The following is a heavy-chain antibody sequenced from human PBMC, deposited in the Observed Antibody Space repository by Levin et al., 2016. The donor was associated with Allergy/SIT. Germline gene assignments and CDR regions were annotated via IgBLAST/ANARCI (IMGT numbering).Heavy chain of an antibody. Sequence: GGSLRLSCAASGFTFSSYAMSWVRQAPGKGLEWVSAISGSGGSTYYADSVKGRFTISRDNSKNTLYLQMNSLRAEDTAVYYCAKGGFGELLHYYYGMDVWGQGTTVTVSS. CDR3: AKGGFGELLHYYYGMDV. J-gene: IGHJ6*02. V-gene: IGHV3-23*01. D-gene: IGHD3-10*01. CDR1: GFTFSSYA. CDR2: ISGSGGST.